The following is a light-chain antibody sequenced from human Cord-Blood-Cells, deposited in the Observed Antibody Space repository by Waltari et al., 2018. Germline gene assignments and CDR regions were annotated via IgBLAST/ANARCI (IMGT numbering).Light chain of an antibody. CDR3: CSYAGSYTYV. V-gene: IGLV2-11*01. CDR2: DVS. J-gene: IGLJ1*01. CDR1: SSDVGGYNY. Sequence: QSALTQPRSVSGSPGQSVTISCTGTSSDVGGYNYVSWYQQHPGKAPNLMMYDVSKRPSGVPDRFSGSKSGNPASLTISGLQAEDEADYYCCSYAGSYTYVFGTGTKVTVL.